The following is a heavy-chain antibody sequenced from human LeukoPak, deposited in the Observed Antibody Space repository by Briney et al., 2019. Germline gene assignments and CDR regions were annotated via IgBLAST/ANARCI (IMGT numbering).Heavy chain of an antibody. D-gene: IGHD1-26*01. CDR3: AKELGEVGATEGAFDI. V-gene: IGHV3-23*01. J-gene: IGHJ3*02. CDR1: GFTFSTYA. CDR2: ISGSGGST. Sequence: GGSLRLSCAASGFTFSTYAMTWVRQAPGKGLEWVSGISGSGGSTYYADSVKARFTISKDNSKTTLYLQMNSLRAEDTAVYYCAKELGEVGATEGAFDIWGQGTMVTVSS.